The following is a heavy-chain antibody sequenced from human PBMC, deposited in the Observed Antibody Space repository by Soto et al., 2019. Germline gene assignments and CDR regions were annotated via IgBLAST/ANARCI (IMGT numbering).Heavy chain of an antibody. J-gene: IGHJ4*02. CDR2: ISSTTNYI. V-gene: IGHV3-21*06. CDR1: GFTFTRYI. Sequence: LRLSCAASGFTFTRYIMNWVRQAPGKGLEWVSSISSTTNYIYYGDSMKGRFTISRDNAKNSLYLEMNSLRAEDTAVYYCARESEDLTSNFDYWGQGTLVTVSS. CDR3: ARESEDLTSNFDY.